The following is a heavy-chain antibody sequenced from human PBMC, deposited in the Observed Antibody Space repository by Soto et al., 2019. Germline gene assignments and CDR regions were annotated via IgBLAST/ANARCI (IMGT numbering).Heavy chain of an antibody. J-gene: IGHJ4*02. D-gene: IGHD6-19*01. CDR1: GFTVSSNY. Sequence: EVQLVESGGGLVQPGGSLRLSCAASGFTVSSNYMSWVHQAPGKGLEWVSVIYSGGSTYYADSVKGRFTISRHNSKNTLYLQMNSLRAEDTAVYYCARVEGWYYFDYWGQGTLVTVSS. CDR3: ARVEGWYYFDY. CDR2: IYSGGST. V-gene: IGHV3-53*04.